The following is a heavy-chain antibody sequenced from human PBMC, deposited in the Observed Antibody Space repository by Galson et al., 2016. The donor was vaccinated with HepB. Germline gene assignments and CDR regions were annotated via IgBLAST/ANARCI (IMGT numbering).Heavy chain of an antibody. CDR2: ISGSGVTT. Sequence: SLRLSCAASGFTFSSYAMNWVRQAPGKGLEWVSSISGSGVTTNYADSVKGRFTTSRENSENTLFLQMNNLRAEVTAVYYCAKEMAVGSVPYFDFWGQGILVTGSS. CDR1: GFTFSSYA. V-gene: IGHV3-23*01. CDR3: AKEMAVGSVPYFDF. J-gene: IGHJ4*02. D-gene: IGHD3-10*01.